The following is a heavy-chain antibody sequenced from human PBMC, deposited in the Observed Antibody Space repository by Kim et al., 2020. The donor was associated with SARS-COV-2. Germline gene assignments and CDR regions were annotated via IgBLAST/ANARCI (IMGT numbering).Heavy chain of an antibody. CDR2: IFHLGGT. V-gene: IGHV4-4*02. J-gene: IGHJ5*02. Sequence: SETLSLTCTVSGGSIRSGSWWTWFRQPPGKGLEWIGNIFHLGGTKYNPSLRSRVVMSIDMSKNQFSLNLTSVTAADTAVYYCVRDASTLVTAEGFGAQWFDAGGPGTLVTVS. CDR3: VRDASTLVTAEGFGAQWFDA. CDR1: GGSIRSGSW. D-gene: IGHD2-21*02.